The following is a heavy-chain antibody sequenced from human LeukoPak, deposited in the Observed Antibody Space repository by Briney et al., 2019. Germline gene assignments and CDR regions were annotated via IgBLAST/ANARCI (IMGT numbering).Heavy chain of an antibody. D-gene: IGHD3-10*01. CDR2: INHSGST. V-gene: IGHV4-34*01. J-gene: IGHJ3*02. CDR1: GGSFSGYY. CDR3: AREGSYPAFDI. Sequence: PSETLPLTCAVYGGSFSGYYWSWIRQPPGKGLEWIGEINHSGSTNYNPSLKSRVTISVDTSKNQFSLKLSSVTAADTAVYYCAREGSYPAFDIWGQGTMVTVSS.